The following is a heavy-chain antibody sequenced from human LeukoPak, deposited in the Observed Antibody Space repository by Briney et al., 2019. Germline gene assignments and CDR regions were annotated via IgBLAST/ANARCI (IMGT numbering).Heavy chain of an antibody. J-gene: IGHJ4*02. CDR3: ARDSIAAAADY. V-gene: IGHV4-38-2*02. Sequence: SETLSLTCTVSGYSISSDYYWGWIRQTPGKGLEWIGRVYHSGATHHNPSLKIRVTMSVDSFKNQFSLKLSSVTAADTAVYYCARDSIAAAADYWGQGTLVTVSS. CDR1: GYSISSDYY. CDR2: VYHSGAT. D-gene: IGHD6-13*01.